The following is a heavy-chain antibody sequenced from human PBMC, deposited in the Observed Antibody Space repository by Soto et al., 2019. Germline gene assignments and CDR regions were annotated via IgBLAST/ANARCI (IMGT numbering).Heavy chain of an antibody. V-gene: IGHV3-53*01. CDR3: ARHRHPRGTVGATSPLDP. CDR2: HYSGGST. Sequence: LRLSCAISGFSVSSNYLSWVRQAPGKGLEWVSVHYSGGSTYYADSVQGRFTISRDKPNNTLYLQMRRVRAEDTAVYFCARHRHPRGTVGATSPLDPWGQGTQVTVSS. D-gene: IGHD1-26*01. J-gene: IGHJ5*02. CDR1: GFSVSSNY.